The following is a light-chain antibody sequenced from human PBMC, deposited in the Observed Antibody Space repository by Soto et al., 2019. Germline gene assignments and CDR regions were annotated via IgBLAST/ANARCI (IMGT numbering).Light chain of an antibody. J-gene: IGKJ5*01. CDR2: AAS. CDR3: QQYDNLPIT. CDR1: QSISSY. Sequence: DIKMTQSPSSLSASVGDRVTITFRASQSISSYLNWYQQKPGKAPKLLIYAASSLQSGVPSRFSGSGSGTDFTLTISSLQPEDFATYYCQQYDNLPITFGQGTRLEIK. V-gene: IGKV1-39*01.